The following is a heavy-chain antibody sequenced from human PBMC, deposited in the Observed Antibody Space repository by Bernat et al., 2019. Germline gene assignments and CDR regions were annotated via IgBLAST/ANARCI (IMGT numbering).Heavy chain of an antibody. J-gene: IGHJ3*02. V-gene: IGHV4-34*01. D-gene: IGHD1-26*01. CDR1: GGSFSGHY. Sequence: QVQLQQWGAGLLKPSETLSLTCAVYGGSFSGHYWSWIRQSPGKGLEWIGEINHSGITNYFPSLKSRVTISVDTSKNQFSLKLTSVTAADTAVYYFARAGGGNAFDIWGPGTMVTASS. CDR3: ARAGGGNAFDI. CDR2: INHSGIT.